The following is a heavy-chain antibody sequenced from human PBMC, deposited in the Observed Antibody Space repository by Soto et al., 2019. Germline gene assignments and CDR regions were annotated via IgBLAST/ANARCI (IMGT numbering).Heavy chain of an antibody. CDR2: IYPGDSDT. V-gene: IGHV5-51*01. CDR3: ARQQDYIKYNSMDX. CDR1: GYRFTDYW. D-gene: IGHD2-2*02. Sequence: GESLKISWGGSGYRFTDYWIVWVRQMPGKGLELMVNIYPGDSDTRYSPSFQGQVTVSADKCINNADLQWNSLKASDTAMCYCARQQDYIKYNSMDXWAQGTRVTVS. J-gene: IGHJ6*02.